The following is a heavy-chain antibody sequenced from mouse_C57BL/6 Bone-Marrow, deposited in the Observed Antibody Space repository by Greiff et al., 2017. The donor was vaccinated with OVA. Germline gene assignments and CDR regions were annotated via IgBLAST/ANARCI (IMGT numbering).Heavy chain of an antibody. CDR2: ISDGGSYT. CDR1: GFTFSSYA. CDR3: AREGQLRLRDY. J-gene: IGHJ2*01. V-gene: IGHV5-4*01. Sequence: EVQLVESGGGLVKPGGPLKLSCAASGFTFSSYAMSWVRQTPEKRLEWVATISDGGSYTYYPDNVKGRFTISRDNAKNNLYLQMSHLKSEDTAMYYCAREGQLRLRDYWGQGTTLTVSS. D-gene: IGHD3-2*02.